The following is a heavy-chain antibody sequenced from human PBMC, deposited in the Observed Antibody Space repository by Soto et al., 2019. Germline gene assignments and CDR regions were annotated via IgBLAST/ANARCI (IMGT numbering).Heavy chain of an antibody. Sequence: SVKVSCKASGGTFSSYAISWVRQAPGQGLEWMGGIIPIFGTANYAQKFQGRVTITADESTSTAYMELSSLRSEDTAVYYCAREGANYDILTGHYLVSPFDYWGQGTLVTVSS. J-gene: IGHJ4*02. V-gene: IGHV1-69*13. CDR2: IIPIFGTA. D-gene: IGHD3-9*01. CDR3: AREGANYDILTGHYLVSPFDY. CDR1: GGTFSSYA.